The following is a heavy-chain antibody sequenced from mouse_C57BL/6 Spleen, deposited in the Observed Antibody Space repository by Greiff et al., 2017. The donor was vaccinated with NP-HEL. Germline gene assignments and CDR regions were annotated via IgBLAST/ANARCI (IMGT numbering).Heavy chain of an antibody. Sequence: VQLQQPGTELVKPGASVKLSCKASGYTFTSYWMHWVKQRPGQGLEWIGNINPSNGGTNYNEKFKSKATLTVDQSSSTAYMQLTRLTYEECAVYYCTRSLRYFDDWGTGTTVTVSA. CDR3: TRSLRYFDD. J-gene: IGHJ1*03. CDR2: INPSNGGT. CDR1: GYTFTSYW. V-gene: IGHV1-53*01.